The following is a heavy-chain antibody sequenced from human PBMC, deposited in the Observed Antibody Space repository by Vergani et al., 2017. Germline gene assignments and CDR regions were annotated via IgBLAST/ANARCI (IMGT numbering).Heavy chain of an antibody. D-gene: IGHD4-11*01. CDR1: VFPFSDYC. CDR2: ISYYGNKK. J-gene: IGHJ6*03. V-gene: IGHV3-30*03. CDR3: ARDFLTKVTKVDYYYMGV. Sequence: QVQLVESGGGEVQPGRSLRLSCSSAVFPFSDYCVHWFRQAPGKGLEWLSVISYYGNKKNYADSVKGRFTISRDNSKNTLYLEMNALRAEDTAVYYCARDFLTKVTKVDYYYMGVWGKGKTVTVSS.